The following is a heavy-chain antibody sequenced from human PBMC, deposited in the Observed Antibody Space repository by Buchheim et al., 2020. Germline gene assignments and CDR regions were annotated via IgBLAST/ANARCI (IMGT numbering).Heavy chain of an antibody. V-gene: IGHV5-51*01. CDR3: ARHRSLQYLDY. CDR2: IFPRDSDT. CDR1: EYSFPSYW. J-gene: IGHJ4*02. Sequence: EVQLVQSGAEVKKPGESLKISCKGSEYSFPSYWIGWVRQMPGKGLEWMGIIFPRDSDTRYSPSFQGRVTISVDTSINTPYLQWSSLEASDTAIYYCARHRSLQYLDYWGQGTL. D-gene: IGHD3-16*02.